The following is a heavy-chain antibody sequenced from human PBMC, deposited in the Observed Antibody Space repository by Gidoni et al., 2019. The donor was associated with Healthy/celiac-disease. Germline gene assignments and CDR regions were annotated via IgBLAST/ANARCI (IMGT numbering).Heavy chain of an antibody. J-gene: IGHJ6*03. CDR3: ARLPGSGYYYYMDV. CDR1: GGSISSSSYY. D-gene: IGHD3-10*01. V-gene: IGHV4-39*01. CDR2: IYYSGST. Sequence: QLQLQESGPGLVKPSETLSLTCTVSGGSISSSSYYWGWIRQPPGKGLEWIGSIYYSGSTYYNPSLKSRVTISVDTSKNQFSLKLSSVTAADTAVYYCARLPGSGYYYYMDVWGKGTTVTVSS.